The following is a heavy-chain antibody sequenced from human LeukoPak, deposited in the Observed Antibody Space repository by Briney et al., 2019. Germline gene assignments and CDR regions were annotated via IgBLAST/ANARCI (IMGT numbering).Heavy chain of an antibody. D-gene: IGHD6-19*01. CDR2: ISSNGGST. Sequence: PGGSPRLSCAASGFTFSSYAMHWVRQAPEKGLEYVSAISSNGGSTYYANSVKGRFTISRDNSKNTLYLQMGSLRAEDMAVYYCARGLVAGSSLFAFDYWGQGTLVIVSS. V-gene: IGHV3-64*01. J-gene: IGHJ4*02. CDR1: GFTFSSYA. CDR3: ARGLVAGSSLFAFDY.